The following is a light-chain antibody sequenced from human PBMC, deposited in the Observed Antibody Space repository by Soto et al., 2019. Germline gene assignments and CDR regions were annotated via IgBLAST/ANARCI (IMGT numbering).Light chain of an antibody. CDR2: DVS. J-gene: IGKJ5*01. CDR3: QQRNMWPIT. CDR1: ESVTNY. V-gene: IGKV3-11*01. Sequence: EIVLTQSPATLSLSPGERGTLSCRASESVTNYLAWYQQKPGQAPRLLVYDVSNRATGIPARFSGGGSGTDFTLTISSLEPEDSAVYYCQQRNMWPITFGQGTRLEIK.